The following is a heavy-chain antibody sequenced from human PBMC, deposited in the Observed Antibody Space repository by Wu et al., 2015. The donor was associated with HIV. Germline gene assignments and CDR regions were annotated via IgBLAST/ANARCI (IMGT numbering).Heavy chain of an antibody. D-gene: IGHD6-13*01. CDR3: ARDPQGGSSWYTH. CDR2: IDPASGAI. V-gene: IGHV1-2*02. CDR1: GYTFTGYY. Sequence: QVQLVQSGAEVKKPGASVKVSCKASGYTFTGYYIHWVRQAPGQGLEWMGWIDPASGAIKSAQKFQGRVTMTRDTSISTAYMELSRLMSDDTAVYYCARDPQGGSSWYTHWGQGTLVTVSS. J-gene: IGHJ4*02.